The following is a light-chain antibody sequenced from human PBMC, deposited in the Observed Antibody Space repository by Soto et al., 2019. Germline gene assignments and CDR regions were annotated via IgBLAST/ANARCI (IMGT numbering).Light chain of an antibody. CDR3: TSYTTSAGGM. CDR1: VEVFNY. V-gene: IGLV2-14*01. Sequence: QSVLAQPASVSASPGQSITLSCSDVEVFNYVSWYQHHPGRAPKLIIYEVSRRPSGVSPRFSGSKSGNTASLTISGLRSEDEADYYCTSYTTSAGGMFGTGTKVTVL. J-gene: IGLJ1*01. CDR2: EVS.